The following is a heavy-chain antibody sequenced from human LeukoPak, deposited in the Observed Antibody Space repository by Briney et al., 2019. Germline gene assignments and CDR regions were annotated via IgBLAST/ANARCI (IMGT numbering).Heavy chain of an antibody. CDR2: INPNSGGT. J-gene: IGHJ4*02. CDR3: ARGEYSSSWDHYYFDY. D-gene: IGHD6-13*01. CDR1: GYTFTGYY. V-gene: IGHV1-2*06. Sequence: ASVKVSCKASGYTFTGYYMHWVRQAPGQGLEWMGRINPNSGGTNYAQTFQGRFTMTRDTSITTAYLEVSSLRSDDTAVYYCARGEYSSSWDHYYFDYWGQGTLVTVST.